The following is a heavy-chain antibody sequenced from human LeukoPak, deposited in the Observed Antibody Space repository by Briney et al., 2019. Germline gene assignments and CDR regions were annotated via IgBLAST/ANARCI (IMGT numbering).Heavy chain of an antibody. Sequence: ASVKVSCKASGYTFTGYYMHWVRQAPGQGLEWMGWINPNSGGTNYAQKFQGRVTMTRDTSISTAYMELSRLRSDDTAVYYCARVQSYYDSSGYYPHWSQGTLVTVSS. V-gene: IGHV1-2*02. J-gene: IGHJ4*02. CDR1: GYTFTGYY. CDR2: INPNSGGT. CDR3: ARVQSYYDSSGYYPH. D-gene: IGHD3-22*01.